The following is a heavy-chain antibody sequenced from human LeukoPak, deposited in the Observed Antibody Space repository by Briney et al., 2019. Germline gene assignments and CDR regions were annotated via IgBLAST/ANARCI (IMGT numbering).Heavy chain of an antibody. CDR3: ARPSEPVDTAMVGYYYYYMDV. CDR2: ISAYNGNT. CDR1: GYTFTSYG. Sequence: GASVKVSCKASGYTFTSYGISWVRQAPGQGLEWMGWISAYNGNTNYAQKFQGRVTITADESTSTAYMELRSLRSDDTAVYYCARPSEPVDTAMVGYYYYYMDVWGKGTTVTISS. D-gene: IGHD5-18*01. V-gene: IGHV1-18*01. J-gene: IGHJ6*03.